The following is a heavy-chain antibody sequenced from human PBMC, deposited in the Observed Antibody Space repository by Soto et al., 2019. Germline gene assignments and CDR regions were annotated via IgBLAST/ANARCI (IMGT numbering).Heavy chain of an antibody. J-gene: IGHJ6*02. D-gene: IGHD6-6*01. CDR1: GFTFSSYA. Sequence: GGSLRLSCAASGFTFSSYAMSWVRQAPGKGLEWVSAISGSGGSTYYADSVKGRFTISRDNSKNTLYLQMNSLRAEDTAVYYCSKDREYSSSSFGLGYYYYGMDVWGQGTTVTVSS. V-gene: IGHV3-23*01. CDR3: SKDREYSSSSFGLGYYYYGMDV. CDR2: ISGSGGST.